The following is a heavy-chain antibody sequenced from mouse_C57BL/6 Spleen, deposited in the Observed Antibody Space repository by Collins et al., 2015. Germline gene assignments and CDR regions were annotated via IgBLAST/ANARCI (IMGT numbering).Heavy chain of an antibody. V-gene: IGHV1-64*01. Sequence: WVKQRPGQGLEWIGMIHPNSGSTNYNEKFKSKATLTVDKSSSTAYMQLSSLTSEDSAVYYCARSYGSSHWYFDVWGTGTTVTVSS. CDR2: IHPNSGST. CDR3: ARSYGSSHWYFDV. D-gene: IGHD1-1*01. J-gene: IGHJ1*03.